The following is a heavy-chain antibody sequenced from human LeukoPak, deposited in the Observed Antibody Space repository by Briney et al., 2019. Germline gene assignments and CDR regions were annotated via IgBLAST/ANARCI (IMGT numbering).Heavy chain of an antibody. Sequence: ASVKVSCKASGGTFSSYAISWVRQAPGQGLEWMGWMNSNSGNTGYAQKFQGRVTITRNTSISTAYMELSSLRFEDTAVYYCARGRSWGQGTLVTVSS. CDR2: MNSNSGNT. CDR3: ARGRS. V-gene: IGHV1-8*03. CDR1: GGTFSSYA. J-gene: IGHJ4*02.